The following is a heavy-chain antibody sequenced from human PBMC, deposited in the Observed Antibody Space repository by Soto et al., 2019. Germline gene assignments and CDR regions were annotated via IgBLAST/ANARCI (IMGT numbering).Heavy chain of an antibody. J-gene: IGHJ6*02. Sequence: GASVKVSCKASGGTFSSYAISWVRQAPGQGLEWMGGIIPIFGTANYAQKFQGRVTITADESTSTAYMELSSLRSEDTAVYYCARDRCSGGSCYSLSYYGMDVWGQGTTVTVSS. CDR2: IIPIFGTA. V-gene: IGHV1-69*13. D-gene: IGHD2-15*01. CDR1: GGTFSSYA. CDR3: ARDRCSGGSCYSLSYYGMDV.